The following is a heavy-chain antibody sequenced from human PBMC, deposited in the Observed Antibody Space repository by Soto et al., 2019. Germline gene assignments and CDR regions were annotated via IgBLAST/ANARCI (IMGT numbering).Heavy chain of an antibody. J-gene: IGHJ6*02. CDR3: AKVLRADTTSSNFYYYSALDD. CDR2: IWYDGSNK. CDR1: GFTFSSYG. Sequence: GGSLRLSCAASGFTFSSYGMHWVRQAPGKGLEWVAVIWYDGSNKYYADSVKGRFTISRDNSKNTLYLQMNSLRAEDTAVYYCAKVLRADTTSSNFYYYSALDDWGQGTTVTVSS. V-gene: IGHV3-33*06. D-gene: IGHD6-6*01.